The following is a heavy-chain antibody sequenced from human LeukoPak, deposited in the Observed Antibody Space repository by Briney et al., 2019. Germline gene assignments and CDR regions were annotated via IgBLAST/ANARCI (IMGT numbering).Heavy chain of an antibody. CDR1: GYSFTTYW. D-gene: IGHD3-10*01. J-gene: IGHJ5*02. CDR2: IYPDDSDT. Sequence: GESLKISCKTSGYSFTTYWIGWVRQMPGTGLEWVGAIYPDDSDTRYSPSFQGQVVISADRSIRTAYLQWNTLKTSDTAMYYCVRQRGASGTINHFDPWGQGTLVSVSS. CDR3: VRQRGASGTINHFDP. V-gene: IGHV5-51*01.